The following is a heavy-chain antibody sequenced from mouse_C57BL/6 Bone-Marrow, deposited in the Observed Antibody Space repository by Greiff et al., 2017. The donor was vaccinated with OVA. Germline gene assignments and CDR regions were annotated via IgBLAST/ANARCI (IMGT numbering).Heavy chain of an antibody. J-gene: IGHJ1*03. Sequence: QVQLKQPGAELVRPGTSVKLSCKASGYTFTSYWMHWVKQRPGQGLEWIGVIDPSDSYTNYNQKFKGKATLTVDTSSSTAYMQLSSLTSEDSAVYYCAREDYYGSSYVGYFDVWGTGTTVTVSS. D-gene: IGHD1-1*01. V-gene: IGHV1-59*01. CDR2: IDPSDSYT. CDR3: AREDYYGSSYVGYFDV. CDR1: GYTFTSYW.